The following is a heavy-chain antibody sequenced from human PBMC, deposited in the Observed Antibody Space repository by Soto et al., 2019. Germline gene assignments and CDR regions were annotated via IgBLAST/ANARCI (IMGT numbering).Heavy chain of an antibody. J-gene: IGHJ4*02. CDR2: MNPRSDDT. V-gene: IGHV1-8*02. D-gene: IGHD3-3*01. CDR1: GYTFTSYA. CDR3: ARGWLRFLDWGIDY. Sequence: ASVKVSCKASGYTFTSYAMHWVRQAPGQGLEWMGWMNPRSDDTGYAQKFQGRVTMTTDTSTSTAYMELSSLRSDDTAVYYCARGWLRFLDWGIDYWGQGTLVTVSS.